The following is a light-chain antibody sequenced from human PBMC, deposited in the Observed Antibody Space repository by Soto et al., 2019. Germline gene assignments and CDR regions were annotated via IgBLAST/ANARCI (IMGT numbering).Light chain of an antibody. CDR1: QSVSSY. J-gene: IGKJ3*01. Sequence: EIVLTQSPATLSLSPGERATLSCRASQSVSSYLAWYQQKPGQAPRLLIYDASNRATGIPARFSGSGSGTDFTLTIRSLEPEDLAVYYCQQRSNWPVTVRPGTKVDIK. V-gene: IGKV3-11*01. CDR2: DAS. CDR3: QQRSNWPVT.